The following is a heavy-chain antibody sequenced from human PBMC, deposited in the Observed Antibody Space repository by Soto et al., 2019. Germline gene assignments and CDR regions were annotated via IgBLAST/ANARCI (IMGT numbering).Heavy chain of an antibody. CDR2: ISSSRSTI. CDR3: ARDYPCSSTTCYGNKWFDS. D-gene: IGHD2-2*01. V-gene: IGHV3-48*01. CDR1: GFTFSSYS. Sequence: EVQLVESGGGLVQPGGSLRLSCAASGFTFSSYSMNWVRQAPGKGLEWVSYISSSRSTIYYSDSVKGRFTISRDNAKNSLYLQMNSLRAEDPAVYYCARDYPCSSTTCYGNKWFDSLGQVTLVTVSS. J-gene: IGHJ5*01.